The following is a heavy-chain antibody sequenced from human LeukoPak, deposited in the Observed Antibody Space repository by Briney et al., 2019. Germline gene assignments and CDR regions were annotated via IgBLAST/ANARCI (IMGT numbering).Heavy chain of an antibody. V-gene: IGHV5-51*01. D-gene: IGHD5-24*01. Sequence: GEPLKISCKGSGYSFTSYWIGWVRQMPGKGLEWMGIIYPGDSDTRYSPSFQGQVTISADKSISTAYLQWSSLKASDTAMYYCARSSTSTDYYYYYMDVWGKGTTVTVSS. J-gene: IGHJ6*03. CDR2: IYPGDSDT. CDR3: ARSSTSTDYYYYYMDV. CDR1: GYSFTSYW.